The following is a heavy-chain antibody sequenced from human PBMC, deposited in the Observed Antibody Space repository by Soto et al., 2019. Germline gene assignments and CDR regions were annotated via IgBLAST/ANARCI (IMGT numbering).Heavy chain of an antibody. V-gene: IGHV1-18*01. CDR2: ISAYSGKT. D-gene: IGHD3-3*01. CDR1: GYTLTGYG. J-gene: IGHJ4*02. CDR3: ARDNSGDFSSGYSKYSFDY. Sequence: ASVXVSCKASGYTLTGYGISWVRQAPGQRLEWMGWISAYSGKTNYAQKLQGRLTMTTDTSTSTAYMELRSLRSDDTALYYCARDNSGDFSSGYSKYSFDYWGQGTLVTVSS.